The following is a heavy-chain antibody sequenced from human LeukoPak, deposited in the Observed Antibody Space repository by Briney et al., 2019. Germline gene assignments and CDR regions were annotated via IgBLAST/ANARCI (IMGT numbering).Heavy chain of an antibody. CDR3: ATYYYGSGSVR. J-gene: IGHJ4*02. Sequence: SETLSLTCTVSGGSISSYYWSWIRQPPGKGLEWIGYIDYSGSTNYNPSLKSRVTISVDTSKNQFSLKLSSVTAADTAVYYCATYYYGSGSVRWGQGTLVTVSS. V-gene: IGHV4-59*12. D-gene: IGHD3-10*01. CDR1: GGSISSYY. CDR2: IDYSGST.